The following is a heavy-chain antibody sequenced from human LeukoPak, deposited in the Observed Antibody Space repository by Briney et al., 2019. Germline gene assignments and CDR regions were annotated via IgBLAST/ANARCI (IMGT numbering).Heavy chain of an antibody. CDR2: IYYSGST. CDR1: GGSISSYY. J-gene: IGHJ5*02. CDR3: ARSGSRYYYGSGSYYWFDP. Sequence: PSETLSLTCTVSGGSISSYYWSWIRQPPGKGLEWIGYIYYSGSTNYNPSLKSRVTISVDTSKNQFSLKLSSVTAADTAVYYCARSGSRYYYGSGSYYWFDPWGQGTLVTVSS. D-gene: IGHD3-10*01. V-gene: IGHV4-59*01.